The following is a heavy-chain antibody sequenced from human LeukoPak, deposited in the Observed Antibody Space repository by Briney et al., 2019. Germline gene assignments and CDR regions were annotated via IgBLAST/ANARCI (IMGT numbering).Heavy chain of an antibody. CDR2: IWFDGTNK. D-gene: IGHD5-12*01. Sequence: GGSLRLSCAASGFTFSNYGMHWVRQAPGKGLEWVAVIWFDGTNKYYADSVRGRFTISRDNSKNTLYLQMSNLRAEDTAVYYCARDRGVAAHLDYWGQGTLVTVSS. V-gene: IGHV3-33*01. CDR3: ARDRGVAAHLDY. CDR1: GFTFSNYG. J-gene: IGHJ4*02.